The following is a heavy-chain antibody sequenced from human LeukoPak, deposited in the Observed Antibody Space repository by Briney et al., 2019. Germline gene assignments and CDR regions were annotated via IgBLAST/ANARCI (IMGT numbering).Heavy chain of an antibody. CDR3: ARRAPSGERDYFDY. D-gene: IGHD7-27*01. Sequence: PSETLSLTCTVSGGSISSSSYYWGWIRQPPGKGLEWIGSIYYSGSTYYNPSLKSRVTISVDTSKNQFSLKLSSVTAADTAVYYCARRAPSGERDYFDYWGQGTLVTVSS. V-gene: IGHV4-39*01. J-gene: IGHJ4*02. CDR2: IYYSGST. CDR1: GGSISSSSYY.